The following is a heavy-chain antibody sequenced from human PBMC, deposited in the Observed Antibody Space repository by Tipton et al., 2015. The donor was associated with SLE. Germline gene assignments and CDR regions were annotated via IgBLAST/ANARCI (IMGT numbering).Heavy chain of an antibody. D-gene: IGHD2-15*01. CDR3: ATGRDSRWWAF. J-gene: IGHJ4*02. CDR2: INEDGSGT. V-gene: IGHV3-74*03. CDR1: GFTFRSYW. Sequence: GSLRLSCAASGFTFRSYWMHWVRQAPGKGLVWVARINEDGSGTEYADSVKGRFTISRDTAKNSVYLQMDSLRVGDTAVYYCATGRDSRWWAFWGLGTLVTVSS.